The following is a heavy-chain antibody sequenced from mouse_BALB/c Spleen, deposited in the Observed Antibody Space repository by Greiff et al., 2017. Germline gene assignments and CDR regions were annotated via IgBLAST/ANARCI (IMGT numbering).Heavy chain of an antibody. D-gene: IGHD1-1*01. CDR3: AREGDYYGSYAMDY. Sequence: DVKLQESGPGLVKPSQSLSLTCSVTGYSITSGYYWNWIRQFPGNKLEWMGYISYDGSNNYNPSLKNRISITRDTSKNQFFLKLNSVTTEDTATYYCAREGDYYGSYAMDYWGQGTSVTVSS. CDR2: ISYDGSN. CDR1: GYSITSGYY. V-gene: IGHV3-6*02. J-gene: IGHJ4*01.